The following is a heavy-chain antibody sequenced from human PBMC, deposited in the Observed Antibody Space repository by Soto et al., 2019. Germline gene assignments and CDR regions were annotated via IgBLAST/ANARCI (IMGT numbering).Heavy chain of an antibody. D-gene: IGHD3-22*01. J-gene: IGHJ5*02. CDR3: ARDTYYYDSSGYLGNWFDP. CDR1: GYTITIYD. CDR2: MNPNSGNT. Sequence: ASVNVYCKASGYTITIYDINWVRQATRQGLEWMGWMNPNSGNTGYAQKFQGRVTMTRNTSISTAYMELSSLRSEDTAVYYCARDTYYYDSSGYLGNWFDPWGQGTLVTVS. V-gene: IGHV1-8*01.